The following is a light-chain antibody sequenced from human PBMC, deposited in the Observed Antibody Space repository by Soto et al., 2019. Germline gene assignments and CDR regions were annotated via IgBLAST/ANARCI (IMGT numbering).Light chain of an antibody. V-gene: IGKV1-12*01. CDR3: LQDYTYPWT. Sequence: DIQMTQSPSSVSASVGDRVTITCRASQGISSWLGWYQQRPGKAPKVLIYGASNLQSGVPSRFSGSASGTDFTLTISSLQPEDFATYYCLQDYTYPWTFGQGTKVDIK. J-gene: IGKJ1*01. CDR2: GAS. CDR1: QGISSW.